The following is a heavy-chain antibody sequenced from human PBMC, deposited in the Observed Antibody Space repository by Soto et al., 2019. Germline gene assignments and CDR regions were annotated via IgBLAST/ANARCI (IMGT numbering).Heavy chain of an antibody. D-gene: IGHD3-10*01. CDR1: GGTFNTYA. Sequence: QVQLVQSGAEMKKPGSSVKVSCQSSGGTFNTYAMNWVRQAPGQGPEWMGDISPMFGAANYAPKFQGRVTMTADESTGTSYIQLSSLTSEDTALYFGAREVQVHHPFFVYWGQETLGSVSS. CDR3: AREVQVHHPFFVY. CDR2: ISPMFGAA. V-gene: IGHV1-69*19. J-gene: IGHJ4*02.